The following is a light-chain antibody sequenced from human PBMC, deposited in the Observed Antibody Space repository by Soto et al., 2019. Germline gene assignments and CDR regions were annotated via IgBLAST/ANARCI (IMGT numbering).Light chain of an antibody. CDR2: EVS. CDR3: NSYTTSSTYV. Sequence: QSVLTQPASVSGSPGQSITISCTGTSSNVGVHNYVSWYQQHPGKAPKLMIYEVSNRPSGVSNRFSGSKSGNTASLTISGLQAEDEADYYCNSYTTSSTYVFGTGTKVTVL. CDR1: SSNVGVHNY. J-gene: IGLJ1*01. V-gene: IGLV2-14*01.